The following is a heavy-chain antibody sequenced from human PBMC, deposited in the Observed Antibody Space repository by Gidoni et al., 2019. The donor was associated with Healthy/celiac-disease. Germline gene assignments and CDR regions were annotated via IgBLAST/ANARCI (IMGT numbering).Heavy chain of an antibody. J-gene: IGHJ6*02. Sequence: QVQLQESGPGLVKPSETLSLTCTVSGGSISRYYWSWIRQPAGKGLAWIGRIYTSGSTNYNPYLKSRVTMSVDTSKNQFSLKLSSVTDADTAVYYCARDYPAATNYYYYGMDVWGQGTTVTVSS. CDR2: IYTSGST. D-gene: IGHD2-2*01. CDR3: ARDYPAATNYYYYGMDV. V-gene: IGHV4-4*07. CDR1: GGSISRYY.